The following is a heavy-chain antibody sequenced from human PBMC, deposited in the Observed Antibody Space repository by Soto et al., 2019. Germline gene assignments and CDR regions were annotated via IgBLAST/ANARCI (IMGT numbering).Heavy chain of an antibody. Sequence: GGSLRLSCVASGFTFKNYGMHWVRQSPGKGLEWVADFWANGRTTYYADSVKGRFSISRDNVKNTLYLQMDSLRADDTAVYYCARDLSYGSLDFDYWGRGTLVTVSS. J-gene: IGHJ4*02. CDR1: GFTFKNYG. D-gene: IGHD5-18*01. CDR2: FWANGRTT. CDR3: ARDLSYGSLDFDY. V-gene: IGHV3-33*01.